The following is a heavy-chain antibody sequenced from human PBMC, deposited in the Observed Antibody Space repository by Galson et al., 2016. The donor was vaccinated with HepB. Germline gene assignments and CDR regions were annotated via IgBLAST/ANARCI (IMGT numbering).Heavy chain of an antibody. V-gene: IGHV5-51*01. CDR1: GHIYINNW. Sequence: QSGAEVKKSGESLKISCKASGHIYINNWIGWVRQMPGKGLEWMGIINPRDSEIRYSPSLQGQVTISGDKSISTAYLQWSSLKASDTAMYYCASRSSDWYFYYWGQGTLVSVSS. D-gene: IGHD6-19*01. CDR2: INPRDSEI. J-gene: IGHJ4*03. CDR3: ASRSSDWYFYY.